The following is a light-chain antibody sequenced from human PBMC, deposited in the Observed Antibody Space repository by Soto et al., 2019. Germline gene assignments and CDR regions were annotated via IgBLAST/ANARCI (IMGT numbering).Light chain of an antibody. J-gene: IGKJ3*01. V-gene: IGKV1-39*01. Sequence: DIQMTQSPSSLSASVGDRVTITCRASQSISSYLNWYQQKPGKAPKLLIYAASSLQSGVPSRFSDSGYGTEFPLPISSLQPLDFATCYCELSYRTPLSAFGPATKVDIK. CDR2: AAS. CDR1: QSISSY. CDR3: ELSYRTPLSA.